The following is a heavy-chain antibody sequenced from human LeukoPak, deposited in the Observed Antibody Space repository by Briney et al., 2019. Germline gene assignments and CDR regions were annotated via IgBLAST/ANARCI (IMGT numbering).Heavy chain of an antibody. D-gene: IGHD6-13*01. CDR2: ISYDGSNK. CDR1: GFTFSNAW. Sequence: PGGSLRLSCAASGFTFSNAWMNWVRQAPGKGLEWVAVISYDGSNKYYADSVKGRFTISRDNSKNTLYLQMNSLRAEDTAVYYCARDEDFSGYSSSWLDYWGQGTLVTVSS. CDR3: ARDEDFSGYSSSWLDY. J-gene: IGHJ4*02. V-gene: IGHV3-30-3*01.